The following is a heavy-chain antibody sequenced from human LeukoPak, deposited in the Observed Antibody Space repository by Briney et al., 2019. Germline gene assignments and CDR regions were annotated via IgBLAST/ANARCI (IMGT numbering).Heavy chain of an antibody. D-gene: IGHD6-19*01. V-gene: IGHV4-39*01. CDR1: GGSISSSYYY. CDR3: ARLGYSSGWYCFDY. J-gene: IGHJ4*02. CDR2: IYYNGSP. Sequence: SETLSLTCTVSGGSISSSYYYWGWIRQPPGKGLEWIGSIYYNGSPDYTPSLKSRVTISVDTSKNQISLKLSSVTAADTAVYYCARLGYSSGWYCFDYWGQGTLVTVSS.